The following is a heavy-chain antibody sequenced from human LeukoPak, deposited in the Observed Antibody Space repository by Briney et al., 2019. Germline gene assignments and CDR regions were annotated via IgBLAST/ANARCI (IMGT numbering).Heavy chain of an antibody. J-gene: IGHJ5*02. Sequence: SVKVSCKASGGTFSSYAISRVRQAPGQGLEWMGGIIPIFGTADYAQKFQGRVTITTDESTSTAYMEVSSLRSEDTAVYYCARGSDSSGWYNWFDPWGQGTLVTVSS. CDR1: GGTFSSYA. CDR3: ARGSDSSGWYNWFDP. CDR2: IIPIFGTA. V-gene: IGHV1-69*05. D-gene: IGHD6-13*01.